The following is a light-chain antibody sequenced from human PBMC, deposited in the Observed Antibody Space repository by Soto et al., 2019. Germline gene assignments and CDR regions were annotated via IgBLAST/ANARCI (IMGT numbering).Light chain of an antibody. Sequence: AIRMTQSPSSFSASTGDRVTITCRASQGISSYLAWYQQEPGKAPKLLIYAASSLQSGLPSRFSGSGSGTDFTLTISCLQSEDLATYYCQQYYGFPYSFGQGTKLEIK. J-gene: IGKJ2*03. CDR1: QGISSY. CDR2: AAS. V-gene: IGKV1-8*01. CDR3: QQYYGFPYS.